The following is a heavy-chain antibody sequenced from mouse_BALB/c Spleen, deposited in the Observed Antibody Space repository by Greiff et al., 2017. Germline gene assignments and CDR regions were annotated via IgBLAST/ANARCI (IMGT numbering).Heavy chain of an antibody. CDR1: GYTFTSYD. D-gene: IGHD4-1*01. V-gene: IGHV1S33*01. CDR2: IYPGDGST. Sequence: SGPELVKPGALVKISCKASGYTFTSYDINWVKQRPGQGLEWIGWIYPGDGSTKYNEKFKGKATLTADKSSSTAYMQLSSLTSENSAVYFCARSKPGTLFAYWGQGTLVTVSA. J-gene: IGHJ3*01. CDR3: ARSKPGTLFAY.